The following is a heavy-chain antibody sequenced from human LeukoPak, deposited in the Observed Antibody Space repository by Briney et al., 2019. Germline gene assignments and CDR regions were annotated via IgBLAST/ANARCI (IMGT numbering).Heavy chain of an antibody. CDR3: ARDYLDDAFDI. CDR2: ISYDGSNK. Sequence: SCAASGFTFSSYAMHWVRQAPGKGLEWVAVISYDGSNKYYADSVKGRFTISRDNSKNTLYLQMNSLRAEDTAVYYCARDYLDDAFDIWGQGTMVTVSS. V-gene: IGHV3-30*14. D-gene: IGHD3-10*01. CDR1: GFTFSSYA. J-gene: IGHJ3*02.